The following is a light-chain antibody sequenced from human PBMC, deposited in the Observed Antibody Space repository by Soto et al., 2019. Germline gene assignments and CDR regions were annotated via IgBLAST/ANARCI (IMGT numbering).Light chain of an antibody. CDR3: QQYRTYWT. Sequence: DIQMSQSPSTLSASVGDRVTITCRASQTINSWLAWYQQKPGKAPKLLIYKASSLESGVPSRFSGSGSGTEFTLTSSSLQPDDFATYYCQQYRTYWTFGQGTKVEIK. V-gene: IGKV1-5*03. CDR1: QTINSW. J-gene: IGKJ1*01. CDR2: KAS.